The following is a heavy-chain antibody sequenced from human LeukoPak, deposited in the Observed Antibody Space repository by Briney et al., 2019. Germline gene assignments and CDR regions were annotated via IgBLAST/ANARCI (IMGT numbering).Heavy chain of an antibody. Sequence: GGSLRLSCAASGFTFSTYGMHWVHQAPGKGLEWVAVISYDGSNKYYADSVKSRFTISRDNAKNSLYLQMNSLRAEDTAVYYCARDRISDFWGQGTLVTVSS. J-gene: IGHJ4*02. V-gene: IGHV3-30*03. CDR1: GFTFSTYG. CDR3: ARDRISDF. CDR2: ISYDGSNK. D-gene: IGHD3-10*01.